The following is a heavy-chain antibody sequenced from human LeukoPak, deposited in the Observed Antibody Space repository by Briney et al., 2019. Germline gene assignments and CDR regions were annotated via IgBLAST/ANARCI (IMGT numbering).Heavy chain of an antibody. V-gene: IGHV3-73*01. CDR1: GFNLRNYD. J-gene: IGHJ6*02. CDR3: TRPPTMVRGVRGYYYYGMDV. CDR2: IRSKANSYAT. Sequence: SGGSLRLSCAASGFNLRNYDMDWVRQASGKGLEWVGRIRSKANSYATAYAASVKGRFTISRDDSKNTAYLQMNSLKTEDTAVYYCTRPPTMVRGVRGYYYYGMDVWGQGTTVTVSS. D-gene: IGHD3-10*01.